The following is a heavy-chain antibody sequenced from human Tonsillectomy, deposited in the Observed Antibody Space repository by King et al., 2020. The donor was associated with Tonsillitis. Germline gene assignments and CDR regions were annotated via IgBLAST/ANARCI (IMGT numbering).Heavy chain of an antibody. CDR2: IYYSGST. V-gene: IGHV4-59*01. D-gene: IGHD6-13*01. Sequence: QLQESGPGLVKPSETLSLTCTVSGGSISSYYWSWIRQPPGKGLEWIGYIYYSGSTNYNPSLKSRVTISVDTSKNQFSLKLNSVTAADTAVYYCARAPPGYSSSWYVVDYFDYWGQGTLVTVSS. J-gene: IGHJ4*02. CDR3: ARAPPGYSSSWYVVDYFDY. CDR1: GGSISSYY.